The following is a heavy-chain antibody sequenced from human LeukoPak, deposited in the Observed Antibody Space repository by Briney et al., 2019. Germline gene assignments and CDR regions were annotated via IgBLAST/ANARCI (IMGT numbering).Heavy chain of an antibody. D-gene: IGHD3-16*01. Sequence: LRLSCEASGFIFDHYAMHWVRQAPGKGLEWVSSISWNSGFINYADSVKGRFTISRDNAKSSLYLQMNSLRADDTALYYCAKDNWGSDKGFLDYWGQGTLVTVSS. CDR1: GFIFDHYA. V-gene: IGHV3-9*01. CDR3: AKDNWGSDKGFLDY. J-gene: IGHJ4*02. CDR2: ISWNSGFI.